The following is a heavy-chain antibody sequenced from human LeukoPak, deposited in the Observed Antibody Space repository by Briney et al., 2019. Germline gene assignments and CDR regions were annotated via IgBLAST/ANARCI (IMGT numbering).Heavy chain of an antibody. CDR1: GGTFSSYA. CDR2: IIPIFGTA. Sequence: SVKVTCKASGGTFSSYAISWVRQPPGQGLEWMGGIIPIFGTANYAQKFQGRVTITADESTSTAYMELSSLRSEDTAVYYCARGIAVAGTVQFEYFQHWGQGTLVTVSS. D-gene: IGHD6-19*01. V-gene: IGHV1-69*01. CDR3: ARGIAVAGTVQFEYFQH. J-gene: IGHJ1*01.